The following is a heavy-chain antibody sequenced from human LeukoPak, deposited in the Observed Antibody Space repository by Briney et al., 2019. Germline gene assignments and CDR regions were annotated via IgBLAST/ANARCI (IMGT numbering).Heavy chain of an antibody. Sequence: PGGSLRLSCAASGFTFSDYYMSWIRQAPGKGLEWLSYISSGSSYTNYADSVKGRFTISRDNAKNSLYLQMNSLGAEDTAVYYCARDLRGYSGSNFDYWGQGTLVTVSS. CDR1: GFTFSDYY. J-gene: IGHJ4*02. D-gene: IGHD5-12*01. V-gene: IGHV3-11*06. CDR2: ISSGSSYT. CDR3: ARDLRGYSGSNFDY.